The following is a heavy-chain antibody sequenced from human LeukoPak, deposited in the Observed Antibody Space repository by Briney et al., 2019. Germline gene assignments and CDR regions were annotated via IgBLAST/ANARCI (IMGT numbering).Heavy chain of an antibody. CDR3: AKDPPAYYYDSSGFNWFDP. CDR2: ISWNSGSI. Sequence: GGSLRLSCAASGFTFDDYAMHWVRQAPGKGLEWVSGISWNSGSIGYADSVKGRFTISRDNAKNSLYLQMNSLRAEDTAVYYCAKDPPAYYYDSSGFNWFDPWGQGTLVTVSS. J-gene: IGHJ5*02. CDR1: GFTFDDYA. V-gene: IGHV3-9*01. D-gene: IGHD3-22*01.